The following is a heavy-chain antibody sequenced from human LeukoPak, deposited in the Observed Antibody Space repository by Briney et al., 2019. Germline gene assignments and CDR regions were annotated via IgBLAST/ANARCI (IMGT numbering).Heavy chain of an antibody. CDR3: ASTWRTRYSLR. Sequence: GASLQISCKGSGYSFTSYWIGWVRQMPGKGLEWMGIIYPGDSDTRYSPSYQGQVTISADKSISTAYLHWSSLKASDTAMYYCASTWRTRYSLRWGQGTMVTVSS. J-gene: IGHJ3*01. V-gene: IGHV5-51*01. CDR2: IYPGDSDT. D-gene: IGHD6-13*01. CDR1: GYSFTSYW.